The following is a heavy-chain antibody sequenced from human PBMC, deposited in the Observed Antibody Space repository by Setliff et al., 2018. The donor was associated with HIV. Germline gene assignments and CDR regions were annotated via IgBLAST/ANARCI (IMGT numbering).Heavy chain of an antibody. CDR1: GGSISSGDHY. D-gene: IGHD6-13*01. CDR3: ARTEQQLNPFDY. CDR2: IYYSGST. Sequence: LSLTCTVSGGSISSGDHYWSWIRQHPGKGLEWMGYIYYSGSTYYTPSLRSRVTISVDTTKNQFSLKLSSVTAADTAVYYCARTEQQLNPFDYWGQGTLVTVSS. J-gene: IGHJ4*02. V-gene: IGHV4-31*03.